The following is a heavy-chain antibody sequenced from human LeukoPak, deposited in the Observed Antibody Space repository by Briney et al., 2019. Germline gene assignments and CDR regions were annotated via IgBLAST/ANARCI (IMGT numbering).Heavy chain of an antibody. J-gene: IGHJ3*02. Sequence: GGSLRLSCAASGFSFSDYYMTWIRQAPGKGLQWVSYISSSDIIYYADSVKGRFTISRDNAKNSLYLQMNSLRAEDTAIYYCAKERSAFDIWGQGTMVTVSS. CDR3: AKERSAFDI. D-gene: IGHD3-16*01. CDR1: GFSFSDYY. CDR2: ISSSDII. V-gene: IGHV3-11*01.